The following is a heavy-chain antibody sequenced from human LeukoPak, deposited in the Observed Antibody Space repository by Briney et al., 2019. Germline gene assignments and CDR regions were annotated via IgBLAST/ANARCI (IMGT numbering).Heavy chain of an antibody. Sequence: GGSLRLSCAASGFTFSSYWMSWVRQAPGKGLEWVANIKQDGSEKYYVDSVKGRFTISRDNAENSLYLQMNSLRAEGTAVYYCARVSYGDYNLLYYFDYWGQGTLVTVSS. CDR2: IKQDGSEK. D-gene: IGHD4-17*01. CDR1: GFTFSSYW. CDR3: ARVSYGDYNLLYYFDY. V-gene: IGHV3-7*01. J-gene: IGHJ4*02.